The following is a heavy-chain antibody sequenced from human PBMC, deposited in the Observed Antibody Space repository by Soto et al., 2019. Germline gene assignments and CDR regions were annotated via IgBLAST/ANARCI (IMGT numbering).Heavy chain of an antibody. J-gene: IGHJ4*02. D-gene: IGHD2-15*01. CDR2: ISYDGSHK. CDR1: GFTFSNYG. Sequence: QVQLVESGGGVVQPGRSLRLSCAGSGFTFSNYGLHWVRQAPGKGLEWVAVISYDGSHKYYADSVKGRFTISRDKSNNMLYLQMDSLRAEYTAVYYCAKDGAPRYWGRSSCHPAGAYWGQGTLVTVSS. CDR3: AKDGAPRYWGRSSCHPAGAY. V-gene: IGHV3-30*18.